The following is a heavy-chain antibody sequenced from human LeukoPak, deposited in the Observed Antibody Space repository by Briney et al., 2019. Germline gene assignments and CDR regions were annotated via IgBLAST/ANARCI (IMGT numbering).Heavy chain of an antibody. CDR2: INHSGST. D-gene: IGHD6-19*01. CDR3: AGDPIAVAAHSNDY. Sequence: PSETLSLTCAVYGGSFSGYYWSWIRQPPGKGLEWIGEINHSGSTYYNPSLKSRVTISVDTSKNQFSLKLSSVTAADTAVYYCAGDPIAVAAHSNDYWGQGTLVTVSS. CDR1: GGSFSGYY. J-gene: IGHJ4*02. V-gene: IGHV4-34*01.